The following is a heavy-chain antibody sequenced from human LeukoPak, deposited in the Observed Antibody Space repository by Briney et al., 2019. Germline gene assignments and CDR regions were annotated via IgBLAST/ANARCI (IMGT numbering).Heavy chain of an antibody. Sequence: PGGTLRLSCAASGFTSGFTFDDYGMNWVRQVPGKGLGWVSGISRDGGRTGYADSVQGRFTISRDNSRNTLRLQMNSLRVEDTAFYYCVKDSNYDFWSGYYKGFDNWGQGTLVTVSS. CDR3: VKDSNYDFWSGYYKGFDN. CDR2: ISRDGGRT. CDR1: GFTFDDYG. D-gene: IGHD3-3*01. V-gene: IGHV3-20*04. J-gene: IGHJ4*02.